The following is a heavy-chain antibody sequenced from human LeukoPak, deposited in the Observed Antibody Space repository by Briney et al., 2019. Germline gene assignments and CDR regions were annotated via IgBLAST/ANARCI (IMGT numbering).Heavy chain of an antibody. J-gene: IGHJ4*02. CDR3: AICDSSGYYLE. V-gene: IGHV4-34*01. D-gene: IGHD3-22*01. CDR2: INHSGST. Sequence: SETLSLTCAVYGGSFSGYYWSWIRQPPGKGLEWIGEINHSGSTNYNPSLKSRVTISVDTSKNQFSLKLSSVTAADTAVYYCAICDSSGYYLEWGQGTLVTVSS. CDR1: GGSFSGYY.